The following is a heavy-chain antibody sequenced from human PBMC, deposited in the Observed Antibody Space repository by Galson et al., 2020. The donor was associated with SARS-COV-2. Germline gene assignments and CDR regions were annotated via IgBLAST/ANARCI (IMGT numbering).Heavy chain of an antibody. J-gene: IGHJ3*01. CDR2: IYYSGST. V-gene: IGHV4-59*08. Sequence: AWETLSLTCTVSGCPINPYYWSWIRQPPGKGLEWMGYIYYSGSTNYNPSLKSRLTISIDKSKNQFFLKLSSVTAADTAVYYCARFRGGFDDWGQGTTVSVSS. D-gene: IGHD3-10*01. CDR1: GCPINPYY. CDR3: ARFRGGFDD.